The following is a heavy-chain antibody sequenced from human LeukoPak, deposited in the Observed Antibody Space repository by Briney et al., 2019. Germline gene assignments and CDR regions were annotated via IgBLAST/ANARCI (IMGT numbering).Heavy chain of an antibody. Sequence: SETLSLTCTVSGGSISSYYWSWIRQPPGKGLEWIGYIYYSGSTNYNPSLKSRVTISVDTSKNQFSLKLSSVTAADTAVYYCARAAYYDSSGYVDYWGQGTLVTVSS. CDR2: IYYSGST. V-gene: IGHV4-59*01. CDR3: ARAAYYDSSGYVDY. D-gene: IGHD3-22*01. CDR1: GGSISSYY. J-gene: IGHJ4*02.